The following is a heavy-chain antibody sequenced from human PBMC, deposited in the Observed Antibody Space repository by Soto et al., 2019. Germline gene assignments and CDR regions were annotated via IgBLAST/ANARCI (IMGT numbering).Heavy chain of an antibody. V-gene: IGHV4-30-2*01. CDR1: GGSISGTTYS. CDR2: IYDSGNT. D-gene: IGHD6-13*01. J-gene: IGHJ4*02. CDR3: ARGQGAAAGHSNFDY. Sequence: SATLSLTCAVSGGSISGTTYSWSWIRQPPGKGLEWIGYIYDSGNTYYNPSLKSHFSISVDRSKNQFSLKLSSVTAADTAVYYCARGQGAAAGHSNFDYWGQGALVTVSS.